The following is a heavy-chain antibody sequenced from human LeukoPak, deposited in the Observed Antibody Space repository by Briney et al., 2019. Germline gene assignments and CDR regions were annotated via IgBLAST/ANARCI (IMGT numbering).Heavy chain of an antibody. CDR3: ARGLGGVDY. J-gene: IGHJ4*02. D-gene: IGHD5/OR15-5a*01. Sequence: PGGSLRLSCAASGFSFSIYDMHWVRQAPGKGLEWVAVIWSDGSTKYYADSVKGRFTISRDNSKNTLFLEMNSLRAEDTAAYYCARGLGGVDYWGQGTLVTVSS. CDR2: IWSDGSTK. V-gene: IGHV3-33*01. CDR1: GFSFSIYD.